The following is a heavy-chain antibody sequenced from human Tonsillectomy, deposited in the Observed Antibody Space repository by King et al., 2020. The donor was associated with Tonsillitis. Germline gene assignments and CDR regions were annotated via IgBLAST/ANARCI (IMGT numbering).Heavy chain of an antibody. CDR3: AREKSGVQLALDS. J-gene: IGHJ4*02. D-gene: IGHD6-6*01. V-gene: IGHV3-74*01. CDR2: IKTDGSTS. Sequence: VQLVESGGGLVQPGGSLRLACAASGLPFSDYWMHWVRQGPGKELVWVSRIKTDGSTSDYTDSVKGRFTISRDNAKSTLYLQMNSMRAEDTAMYYCAREKSGVQLALDSWGQGTLVTVSS. CDR1: GLPFSDYW.